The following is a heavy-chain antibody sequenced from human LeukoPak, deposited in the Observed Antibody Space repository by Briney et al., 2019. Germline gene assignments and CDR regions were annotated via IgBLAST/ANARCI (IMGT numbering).Heavy chain of an antibody. Sequence: SETLSLTCAVYGGSFSGYYWSWIRQPPGKGLEWIGEINHSGSTNYNPSLKSRVTISVDTSKNQFSLKLSSVTAADTAVYYCARVEVYRYYYMDVWGKGTTVTISS. J-gene: IGHJ6*03. CDR2: INHSGST. CDR1: GGSFSGYY. D-gene: IGHD4-11*01. V-gene: IGHV4-34*01. CDR3: ARVEVYRYYYMDV.